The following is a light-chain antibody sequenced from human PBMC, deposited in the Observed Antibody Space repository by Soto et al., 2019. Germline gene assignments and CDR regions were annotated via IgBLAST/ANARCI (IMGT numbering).Light chain of an antibody. CDR1: QTITTS. CDR3: QQHNSYPWT. Sequence: DIQMTQSPSSLSASVGVRVTITCRASQTITTSLNWYQGKPGKAPKLLIYDASSLQSGVPSRFSGSGSGTEFTLTISSLQPDDFATYYCQQHNSYPWTFGQGTKVDIK. CDR2: DAS. J-gene: IGKJ1*01. V-gene: IGKV1-17*01.